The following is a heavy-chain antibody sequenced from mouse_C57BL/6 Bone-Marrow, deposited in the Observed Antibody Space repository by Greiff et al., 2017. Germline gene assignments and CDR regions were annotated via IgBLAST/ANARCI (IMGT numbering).Heavy chain of an antibody. J-gene: IGHJ2*01. D-gene: IGHD1-3*01. CDR1: GFNIKDDY. V-gene: IGHV14-4*01. CDR2: FDTENGDT. Sequence: VQLQQSGAELVRPGASVKLSCTASGFNIKDDYMHWVKQRPEQGLEWIGWFDTENGDTEYASKFQGKATITADTSSNTAYLQLSSLTSEDTAVYYCTTLLNQGGFDYWGQGTTLTVSS. CDR3: TTLLNQGGFDY.